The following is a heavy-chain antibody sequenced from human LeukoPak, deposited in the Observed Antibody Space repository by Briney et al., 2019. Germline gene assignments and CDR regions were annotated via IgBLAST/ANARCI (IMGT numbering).Heavy chain of an antibody. CDR1: GGSISSGGYY. CDR3: ARTNALMTATSNFDS. CDR2: IFYSGTT. Sequence: KTSETLSLTCSVSGGSISSGGYYWSWIRQHPGKGLEWIGYIFYSGTTYYNPSLKSRVTISVDRSKKQFSLKLSSVTAADTAVYYCARTNALMTATSNFDSWGQGTLVTVSS. D-gene: IGHD2-21*02. V-gene: IGHV4-31*03. J-gene: IGHJ4*02.